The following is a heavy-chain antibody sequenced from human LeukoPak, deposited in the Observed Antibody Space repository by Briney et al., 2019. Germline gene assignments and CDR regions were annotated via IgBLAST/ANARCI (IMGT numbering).Heavy chain of an antibody. V-gene: IGHV4-34*01. D-gene: IGHD2-15*01. CDR1: GGSFSGYY. CDR3: ARAPYLSGAS. CDR2: INDSGST. J-gene: IGHJ3*01. Sequence: PSETLSLTCAVSGGSFSGYYWSWIRQPPGKGLEWMGEINDSGSTNYNPSLKSRVAILLDTSETQFSLKLNSVTAAEPAVYSCARAPYLSGASWGQGTMVTVSS.